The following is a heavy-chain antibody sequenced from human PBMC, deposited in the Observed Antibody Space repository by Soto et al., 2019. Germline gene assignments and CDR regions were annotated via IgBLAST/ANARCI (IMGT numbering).Heavy chain of an antibody. V-gene: IGHV4-4*02. Sequence: SQTLSLTCAVYGGSISRPKWWSWISKPPWQGLEWIGETYHSGSTNYNPCLKSRVSISLDKYKTKFSLKLTSVTAQDSAVYYCVREDHTFAGPTSLGAMDVWRQGTTIS. CDR1: GGSISRPKW. CDR2: TYHSGST. CDR3: VREDHTFAGPTSLGAMDV. D-gene: IGHD1-1*01. J-gene: IGHJ6*02.